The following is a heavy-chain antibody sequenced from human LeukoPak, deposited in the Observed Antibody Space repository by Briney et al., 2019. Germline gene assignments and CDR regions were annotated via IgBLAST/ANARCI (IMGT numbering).Heavy chain of an antibody. J-gene: IGHJ4*02. CDR2: ISSSGGTI. V-gene: IGHV3-11*04. Sequence: GGSLRLSCAASGFPFNEYYMAWIRQAPGKGLEWLSYISSSGGTIYYADSVKGRFTISRDNAKNSLYLQMNSLRAEDTAVYFCARDFLYSWSYSSFDYWGQGTLVTVSS. CDR3: ARDFLYSWSYSSFDY. CDR1: GFPFNEYY. D-gene: IGHD1-26*01.